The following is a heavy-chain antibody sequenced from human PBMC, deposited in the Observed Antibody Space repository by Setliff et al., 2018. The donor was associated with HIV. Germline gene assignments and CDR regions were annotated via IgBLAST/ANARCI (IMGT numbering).Heavy chain of an antibody. CDR2: INPNSGGT. Sequence: VASVKVSCKASGYTFTGYYMHWVRQAPGQGLEWMGWINPNSGGTNYAQKFQGRVTMTRDTSISTAYMELSRLRSDDTAVYYCARVTPTYYDILTGWAYYMDVWGKGTTVTVSS. V-gene: IGHV1-2*02. CDR3: ARVTPTYYDILTGWAYYMDV. D-gene: IGHD3-9*01. CDR1: GYTFTGYY. J-gene: IGHJ6*03.